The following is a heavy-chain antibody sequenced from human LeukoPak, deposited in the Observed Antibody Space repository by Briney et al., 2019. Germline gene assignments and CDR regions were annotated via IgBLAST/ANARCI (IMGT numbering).Heavy chain of an antibody. J-gene: IGHJ4*02. D-gene: IGHD1-7*01. CDR1: GFTFTTYW. CDR2: IKKDGSEK. Sequence: PGGSLRLSCAASGFTFTTYWMSWVRQAPGKGLEWVANIKKDGSEKYYVDSVEGRFTISRDNAKNLLYLQMNSLRADDTAVNYCAKDPHRGTVDWGQGTLVTVSA. V-gene: IGHV3-7*01. CDR3: AKDPHRGTVD.